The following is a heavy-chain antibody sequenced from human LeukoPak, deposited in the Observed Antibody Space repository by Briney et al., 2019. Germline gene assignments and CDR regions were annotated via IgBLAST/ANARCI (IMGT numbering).Heavy chain of an antibody. V-gene: IGHV3-23*01. CDR3: ARVAYGDHFDD. Sequence: GGSLRLSCATPGFIFSSYAMSWVRQAPGRGLEWVSSISGSGGSIYYADSVKGRFTISRDNAKNSLYLQMNSLRAEDTAVYYCARVAYGDHFDDWGQGTLVTVSS. CDR2: ISGSGGSI. D-gene: IGHD4-17*01. CDR1: GFIFSSYA. J-gene: IGHJ4*02.